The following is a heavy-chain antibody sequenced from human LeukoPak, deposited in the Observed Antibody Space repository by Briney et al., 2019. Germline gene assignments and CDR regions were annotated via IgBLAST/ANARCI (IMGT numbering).Heavy chain of an antibody. Sequence: AGGSLRLSCVASGLNFDDSAMHWVRQAPGKGLDWVSLISADVGSTFSADSVKGRFSISRDNNKNSLYLQMNSLRSEDTAMFYFAKESEKFDYWGQGTMVAVSS. J-gene: IGHJ4*02. CDR2: ISADVGST. CDR1: GLNFDDSA. CDR3: AKESEKFDY. V-gene: IGHV3-43*02.